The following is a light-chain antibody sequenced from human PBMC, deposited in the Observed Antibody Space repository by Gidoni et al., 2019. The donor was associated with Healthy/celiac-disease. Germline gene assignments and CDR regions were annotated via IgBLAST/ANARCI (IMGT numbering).Light chain of an antibody. CDR2: WAS. CDR3: QQYYSTPQA. CDR1: QSVLYSSNNKNY. V-gene: IGKV4-1*01. Sequence: DIVMTQSPDSLAVSLGERATINCKSSQSVLYSSNNKNYLAWYQQQPGQTPKLLIYWASTRESGVPDRFSGSGSGTDFTLTISSLQAEDVAVYYCQQYYSTPQAFXHXTKVEI. J-gene: IGKJ1*01.